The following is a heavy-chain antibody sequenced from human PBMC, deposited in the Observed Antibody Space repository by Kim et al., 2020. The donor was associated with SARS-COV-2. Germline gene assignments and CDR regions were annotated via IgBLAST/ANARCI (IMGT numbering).Heavy chain of an antibody. CDR2: ISYDGSNK. CDR3: ASTSQRVVVAATLDY. Sequence: GGSLRLSCVASGFTFSSYAMHWVRQAPGKGLEWVAVISYDGSNKYYADSVKGRFTISRDNSKNTLYLQMNSLRAEDTAVYYCASTSQRVVVAATLDYWGQGTLVTVSS. D-gene: IGHD2-15*01. CDR1: GFTFSSYA. V-gene: IGHV3-30-3*01. J-gene: IGHJ4*02.